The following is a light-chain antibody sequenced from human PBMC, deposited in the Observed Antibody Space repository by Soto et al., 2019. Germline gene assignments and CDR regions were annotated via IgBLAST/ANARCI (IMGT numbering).Light chain of an antibody. J-gene: IGKJ1*01. Sequence: EIVVTQSPGTLSLSPGERATLSCRASQSVSSSFLAWYQQKPGQAPRLLIYRASSRATGIPDRFSGSGSGTDFTLTISRLEPEDFAVYYCQQYGSSPQWTFGQGTKVDIK. CDR3: QQYGSSPQWT. CDR2: RAS. V-gene: IGKV3-20*01. CDR1: QSVSSSF.